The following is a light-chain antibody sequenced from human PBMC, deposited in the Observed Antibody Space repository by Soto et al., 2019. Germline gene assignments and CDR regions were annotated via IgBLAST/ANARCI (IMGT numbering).Light chain of an antibody. CDR2: EGS. J-gene: IGLJ2*01. Sequence: QSALTQPASVSGSPGQSITISCTGTSSDVGSYNLVSWYQQLPGKAPKLVIYEGSKRPSGVSDRFSGSKSGNTASLTISGLQAEDEVGYYCCSFALISTLVFGGGTKLTVL. CDR3: CSFALISTLV. CDR1: SSDVGSYNL. V-gene: IGLV2-23*01.